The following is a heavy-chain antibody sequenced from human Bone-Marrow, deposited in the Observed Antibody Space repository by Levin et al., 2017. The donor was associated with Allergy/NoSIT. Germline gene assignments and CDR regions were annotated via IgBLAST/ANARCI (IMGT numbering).Heavy chain of an antibody. CDR1: GGSISSAGYH. V-gene: IGHV4-31*03. Sequence: SETLSLTCTVSGGSISSAGYHWTWIRQYPGKGLEWIGYISYRGSTYFNPSLKSRLTMSIDTSEQHFSLNLTSVSAADTAIYYCARLDGYSLDYWGQGALVTVSS. D-gene: IGHD1-1*01. J-gene: IGHJ4*02. CDR3: ARLDGYSLDY. CDR2: ISYRGST.